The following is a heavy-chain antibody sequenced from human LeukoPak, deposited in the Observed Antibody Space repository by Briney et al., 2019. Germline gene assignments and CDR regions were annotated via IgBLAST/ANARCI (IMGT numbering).Heavy chain of an antibody. Sequence: GGSLRLSCAASGFTFSTYYMTWVRQAPGKGLEWVANINQDGSVKDYGDSVKGRFTVSRDNTQNSLFLQMDSLRVDDTAVYYCASATVQLGSRYYNVFDPWGQGTLVTVSS. D-gene: IGHD3-3*01. CDR3: ASATVQLGSRYYNVFDP. J-gene: IGHJ5*02. V-gene: IGHV3-7*03. CDR1: GFTFSTYY. CDR2: INQDGSVK.